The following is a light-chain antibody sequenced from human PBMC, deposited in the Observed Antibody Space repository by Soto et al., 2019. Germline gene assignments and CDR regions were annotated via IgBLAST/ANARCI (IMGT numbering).Light chain of an antibody. J-gene: IGLJ3*02. CDR3: CSYAGTHTS. Sequence: QSALTQPRSVSGSPGQSINISCTGTSSDVGNYNLVSWYQHHPGKVLKLMIYHVSRRPSGVPDRFSGSKSGNTASLTISGLQAEDEADYYCCSYAGTHTSFGGGTKLTVL. V-gene: IGLV2-11*01. CDR2: HVS. CDR1: SSDVGNYNL.